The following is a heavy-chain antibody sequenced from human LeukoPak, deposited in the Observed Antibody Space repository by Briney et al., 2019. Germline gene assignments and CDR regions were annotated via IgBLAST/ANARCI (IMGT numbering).Heavy chain of an antibody. Sequence: ASVKVSCKASGYTFTSYGISWVRQAPGQGLEWMGWMNPNSGNTGYAQKFQGRVTMTRNTSISTAYMELSSLRSEDTAVYYCARGLNYYGSGSYGYWGQGTLVTVSS. CDR2: MNPNSGNT. D-gene: IGHD3-10*01. V-gene: IGHV1-8*02. J-gene: IGHJ4*02. CDR1: GYTFTSYG. CDR3: ARGLNYYGSGSYGY.